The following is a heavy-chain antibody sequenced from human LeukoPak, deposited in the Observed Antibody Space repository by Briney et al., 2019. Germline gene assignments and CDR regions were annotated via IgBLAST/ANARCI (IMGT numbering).Heavy chain of an antibody. D-gene: IGHD5-12*01. Sequence: ASVKVSCKASGYTFTSYDINWVRQATGQGLEWMGWMNPNSGNTGYAQKFQGRVTITRNTSISTAYMELSSLRSEDTAVYYCATAQDSNSGYENWGQGTLVTVSS. CDR2: MNPNSGNT. CDR3: ATAQDSNSGYEN. V-gene: IGHV1-8*03. J-gene: IGHJ4*02. CDR1: GYTFTSYD.